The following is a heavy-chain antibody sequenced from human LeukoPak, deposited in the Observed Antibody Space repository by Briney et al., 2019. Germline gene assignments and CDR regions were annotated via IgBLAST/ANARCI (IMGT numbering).Heavy chain of an antibody. Sequence: PSETLSLTCAVSGGSISSGGYSWSWIQQPPGKGLEWIGYIYHSGSTYYNPSLKSRVTISVDRSKNQFSLKLSSVTAADTAVYYCARFGLKRRPDAFDIWGQGTMVIVSS. D-gene: IGHD3-10*01. CDR2: IYHSGST. CDR1: GGSISSGGYS. J-gene: IGHJ3*02. V-gene: IGHV4-30-2*01. CDR3: ARFGLKRRPDAFDI.